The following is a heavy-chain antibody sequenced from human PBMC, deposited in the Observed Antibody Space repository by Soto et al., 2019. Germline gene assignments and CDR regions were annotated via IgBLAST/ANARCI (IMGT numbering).Heavy chain of an antibody. D-gene: IGHD1-26*01. CDR1: GGSISSYY. CDR3: ARYSEEGDWETPRFDY. CDR2: IYYSGST. Sequence: SKTLSLTCTVSGGSISSYYWSWIRQPPGKGLEWIGYIYYSGSTNYNPSLKSRVTISVDTSKNQFSLKLSSVTAADTAVYYCARYSEEGDWETPRFDYWGQGTLVTVSS. J-gene: IGHJ4*02. V-gene: IGHV4-59*01.